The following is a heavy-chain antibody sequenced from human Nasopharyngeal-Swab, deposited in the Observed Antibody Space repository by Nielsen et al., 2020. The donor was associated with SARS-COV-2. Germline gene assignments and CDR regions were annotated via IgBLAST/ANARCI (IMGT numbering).Heavy chain of an antibody. CDR1: GFTFRSYS. D-gene: IGHD3-3*01. CDR2: ISSSSSYI. V-gene: IGHV3-21*01. J-gene: IGHJ4*02. CDR3: ARVPVLRFLEWLLFDY. Sequence: GESLKISCAASGFTFRSYSMNWVRQAPGKGLEWVSSISSSSSYIYYADSVKGRFTISRDNAKNSLYLQMNSLRAEDTAVYYCARVPVLRFLEWLLFDYLGQGTLVTVSS.